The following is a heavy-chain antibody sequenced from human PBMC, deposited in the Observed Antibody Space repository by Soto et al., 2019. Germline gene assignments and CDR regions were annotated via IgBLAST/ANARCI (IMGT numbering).Heavy chain of an antibody. CDR1: GFTFSSYG. D-gene: IGHD3-3*01. J-gene: IGHJ6*02. CDR3: ARDLTNNYDFWSGYYIPLRTGDYYGMDV. Sequence: PCGSVRHSCAAAGFTFSSYGLHWVRQAPGKGLEWVAVIWYDGSNKYYADSVKGRFTISRDNSKNTLYLQMNSLRAEDTAVYYCARDLTNNYDFWSGYYIPLRTGDYYGMDVWGQGTTATVSS. V-gene: IGHV3-33*01. CDR2: IWYDGSNK.